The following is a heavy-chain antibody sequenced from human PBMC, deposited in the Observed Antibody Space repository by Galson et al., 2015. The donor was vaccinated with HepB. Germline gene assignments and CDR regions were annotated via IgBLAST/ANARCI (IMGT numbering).Heavy chain of an antibody. J-gene: IGHJ5*02. CDR3: ARSRLNYDRGGGFDL. Sequence: SVKVSCKASGYIFTSYCIHWVRQAPGQGLEWMGLLNPGRGSTTYAQKFQGRVTMTSDTSTSTVYMELSSLRSEDTAVYYCARSRLNYDRGGGFDLWGQGTLVTVSS. CDR2: LNPGRGST. D-gene: IGHD3-10*01. CDR1: GYIFTSYC. V-gene: IGHV1-46*01.